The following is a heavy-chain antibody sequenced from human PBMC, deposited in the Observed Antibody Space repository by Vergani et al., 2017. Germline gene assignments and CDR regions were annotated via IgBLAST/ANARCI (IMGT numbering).Heavy chain of an antibody. J-gene: IGHJ3*02. V-gene: IGHV3-15*01. D-gene: IGHD3-3*01. CDR1: GFTFSNAW. Sequence: EVQLVESGGGLVKPGGSLRLSCAASGFTFSNAWMSWVRQAPGKGLEWVGRIKSKTDGGTTDYAAPVKGRLTISRDDSKNTLYLQMNSLKTEDTAVYYCTTRTTYYDFWSGYMGAAFDIWGQGTMVTVSS. CDR2: IKSKTDGGTT. CDR3: TTRTTYYDFWSGYMGAAFDI.